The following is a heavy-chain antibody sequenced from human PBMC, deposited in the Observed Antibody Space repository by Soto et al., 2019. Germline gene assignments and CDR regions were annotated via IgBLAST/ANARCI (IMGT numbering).Heavy chain of an antibody. CDR2: ISYSGST. D-gene: IGHD4-17*01. CDR1: GESISSYY. V-gene: IGHV4-59*12. J-gene: IGHJ4*02. CDR3: AREDYGDYGGYFDY. Sequence: SETLSLTCTVSGESISSYYWSWIRQPPGKGLEWIGYISYSGSTNYYNPSLKSRVTISVDGSKNQFSLKVSSVTAADTAVYYCAREDYGDYGGYFDYWGQGSLVTVSS.